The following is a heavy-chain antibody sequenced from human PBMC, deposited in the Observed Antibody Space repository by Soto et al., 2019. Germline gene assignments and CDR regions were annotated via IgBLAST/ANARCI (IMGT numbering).Heavy chain of an antibody. D-gene: IGHD2-8*01. J-gene: IGHJ4*01. CDR3: ETSKNGSLVCY. CDR1: GGSFSGYY. Sequence: LSLTCAVYGGSFSGYYWSWIRQPPGKGLEWIGENNHSGSTNYNPSLKSRVTISVDKSKNQFSLKLSSVTAAETAVNYCETSKNGSLVCYWGHGTLVTVSS. CDR2: NNHSGST. V-gene: IGHV4-34*01.